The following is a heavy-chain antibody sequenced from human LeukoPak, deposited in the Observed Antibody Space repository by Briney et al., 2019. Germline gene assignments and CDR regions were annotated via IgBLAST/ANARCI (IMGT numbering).Heavy chain of an antibody. J-gene: IGHJ4*02. CDR3: VGSSSWYRQGDY. D-gene: IGHD6-13*01. CDR2: ISGSGGST. CDR1: GFTFSSYV. Sequence: PGGSLRLSCAASGFTFSSYVMSWVRQAPGKGLEWVSAISGSGGSTYYADSVKGRFTISRDNSKNTLYVQMNSLRAEDTAVYYCVGSSSWYRQGDYWGQGTLVNVSS. V-gene: IGHV3-23*01.